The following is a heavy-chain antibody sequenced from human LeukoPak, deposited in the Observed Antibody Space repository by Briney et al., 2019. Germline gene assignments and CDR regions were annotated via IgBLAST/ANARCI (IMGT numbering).Heavy chain of an antibody. CDR1: GGSLNSFSHY. Sequence: SETLSLTCSVPGGSLNSFSHYWAWIRQPPGKGLEWIGCIFSSGSTYYNTSLQSRVTFSLDKSNNHFALKLTSLTAADTAVYYCARGLAHGGIANWFDPWGQGTLVTVSS. V-gene: IGHV4-39*06. CDR2: IFSSGST. CDR3: ARGLAHGGIANWFDP. D-gene: IGHD2-21*01. J-gene: IGHJ5*02.